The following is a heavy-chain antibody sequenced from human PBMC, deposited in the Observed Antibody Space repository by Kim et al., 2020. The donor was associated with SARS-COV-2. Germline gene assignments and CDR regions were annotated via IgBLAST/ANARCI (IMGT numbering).Heavy chain of an antibody. CDR3: ARDLESLGRYFDWLSHNYYGSGMDV. Sequence: SVKVSCKASGGTFSSYAISWVRQAPGQGLEWMGGIIPMFGTANYAQKFQGRVTITADESTSTAYMELSSLRSEDTAVYYCARDLESLGRYFDWLSHNYYGSGMDVWGQGTTVTVSS. D-gene: IGHD3-9*01. CDR1: GGTFSSYA. CDR2: IIPMFGTA. J-gene: IGHJ6*02. V-gene: IGHV1-69*13.